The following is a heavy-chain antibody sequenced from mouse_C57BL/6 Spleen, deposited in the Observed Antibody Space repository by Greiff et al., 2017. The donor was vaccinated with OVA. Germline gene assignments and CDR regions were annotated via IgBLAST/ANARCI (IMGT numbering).Heavy chain of an antibody. CDR3: AGFAY. J-gene: IGHJ3*01. V-gene: IGHV5-17*01. CDR2: ISSGSSTI. CDR1: GFTFSDYG. Sequence: EVQLVESGGGLVKPGGSLKLSCAASGFTFSDYGMHRVRQAPEKGLEWVAYISSGSSTIYYADTVKGRFTISRDNAKNTLFLQMTSLRSEDTAMYYCAGFAYWGQGTLVTVSA.